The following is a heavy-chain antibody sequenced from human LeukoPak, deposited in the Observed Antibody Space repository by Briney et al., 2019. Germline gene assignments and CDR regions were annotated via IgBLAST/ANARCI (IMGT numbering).Heavy chain of an antibody. J-gene: IGHJ5*02. D-gene: IGHD5-18*01. Sequence: GGSLRLSCAASGFTFSSYGMHWVRQAPGKGLEWVAFIRYDGSNKYYADSVKGRFTISRDNSKNTLYLQMNSLRAEDTALYYCARDRGVDTAMVNWFDPRGQGTLVTVSS. V-gene: IGHV3-30*02. CDR3: ARDRGVDTAMVNWFDP. CDR2: IRYDGSNK. CDR1: GFTFSSYG.